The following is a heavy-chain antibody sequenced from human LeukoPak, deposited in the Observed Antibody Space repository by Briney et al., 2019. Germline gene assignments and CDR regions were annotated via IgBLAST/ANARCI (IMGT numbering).Heavy chain of an antibody. Sequence: PSETLSLTCTVSGGSVSSGSYYWSWIRQPAGTGLEWIGRIYTSGNTNYNPSLKGRVTISLDTSKNQFSLSLTSVTAADTAVYYCARLDSTSYYYYYYLDVWGQGTTVTVSS. D-gene: IGHD6-6*01. J-gene: IGHJ6*03. CDR2: IYTSGNT. CDR3: ARLDSTSYYYYYYLDV. V-gene: IGHV4-61*02. CDR1: GGSVSSGSYY.